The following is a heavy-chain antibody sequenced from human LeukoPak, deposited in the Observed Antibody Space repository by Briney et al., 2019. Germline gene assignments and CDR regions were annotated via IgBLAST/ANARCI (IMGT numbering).Heavy chain of an antibody. D-gene: IGHD6-19*01. V-gene: IGHV3-23*01. CDR2: ISYSGGGT. CDR1: GFMFSSYG. CDR3: AKGGSSGWSGSRFDY. J-gene: IGHJ4*02. Sequence: GGSLRLSCAASGFMFSSYGMSWVRQAPGKGLEWVSGISYSGGGTYYADSVKGRFTISRDNSKNTLSLQMNSLRAEDTAVYYCAKGGSSGWSGSRFDYWGQGTLVTVSS.